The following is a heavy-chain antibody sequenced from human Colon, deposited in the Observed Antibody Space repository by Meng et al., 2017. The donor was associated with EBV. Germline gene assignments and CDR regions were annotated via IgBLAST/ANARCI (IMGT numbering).Heavy chain of an antibody. CDR2: IHHSGSA. V-gene: IGHV4-30-4*01. Sequence: QVKLQEPGQGLVDPSQTRSLPCMVSAGSMSSGNYYWSWIRQPPGKCLEWIGYIHHSGSAYYNPSLKSRVSISVDTSKNQFSLNLNSMTAADTAVYYCASFDHIPRRNYFDYWGQGTLVTVSS. CDR1: AGSMSSGNYY. D-gene: IGHD2-21*01. CDR3: ASFDHIPRRNYFDY. J-gene: IGHJ4*02.